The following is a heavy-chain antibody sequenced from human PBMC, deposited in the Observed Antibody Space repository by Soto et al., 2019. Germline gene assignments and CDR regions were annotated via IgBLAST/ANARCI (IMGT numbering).Heavy chain of an antibody. V-gene: IGHV3-23*01. CDR2: ISGSSGST. D-gene: IGHD1-1*01. CDR1: GFTFSSYA. Sequence: EVQLLESGGGLVQPGGSLRLSRAASGFTFSSYAMSWVRQAPGKGLEWVSAISGSSGSTYYADSVKGRFTISRDNSKNTLYLQMSSLRAEDTAVYYCAKCDWNDYYFDYWGQGTLVTVSS. J-gene: IGHJ4*02. CDR3: AKCDWNDYYFDY.